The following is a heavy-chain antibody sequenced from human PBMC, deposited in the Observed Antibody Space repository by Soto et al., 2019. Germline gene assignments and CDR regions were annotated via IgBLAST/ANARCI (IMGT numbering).Heavy chain of an antibody. CDR3: ARLMITFRGVLDDS. Sequence: ASVKVSCKASGYTFTDFYIHWMRQAPGQGLEWMGCILPNSGVTKYAEKFQGRITMTRDTSIDTAYMDLSSLTSDDTAVYYCARLMITFRGVLDDSWGQGTLVTVSS. CDR2: ILPNSGVT. D-gene: IGHD3-16*01. CDR1: GYTFTDFY. J-gene: IGHJ4*02. V-gene: IGHV1-2*02.